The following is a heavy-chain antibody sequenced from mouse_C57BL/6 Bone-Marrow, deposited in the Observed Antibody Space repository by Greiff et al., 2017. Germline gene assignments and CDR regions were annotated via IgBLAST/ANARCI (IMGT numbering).Heavy chain of an antibody. CDR2: IDPRSGNT. Sequence: GAELARLGASVKLSCKAPGYTFISYGIRWVKQRTGQGLEWIGEIDPRSGNTYYNEKFKGKATLTADKSTSTAYMELRSLTSEDSAIYFCARCFWAMDYWGQGTSVTVSS. J-gene: IGHJ4*01. CDR1: GYTFISYG. CDR3: ARCFWAMDY. V-gene: IGHV1-81*01.